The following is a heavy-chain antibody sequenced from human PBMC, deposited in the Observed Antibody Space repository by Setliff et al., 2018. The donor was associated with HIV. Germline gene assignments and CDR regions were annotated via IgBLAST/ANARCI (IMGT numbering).Heavy chain of an antibody. V-gene: IGHV1-69*13. D-gene: IGHD5-12*01. Sequence: SVKVSCKASGGTFSSYAISWVRQAPGQGLEWMGGIIPIFNTANYAQKFQGRVTITADESTSTAYMELSGLRSEDTAVYYCAIDVIGGWLRPMPDFWGPGTLVTVSS. CDR1: GGTFSSYA. J-gene: IGHJ4*02. CDR2: IIPIFNTA. CDR3: AIDVIGGWLRPMPDF.